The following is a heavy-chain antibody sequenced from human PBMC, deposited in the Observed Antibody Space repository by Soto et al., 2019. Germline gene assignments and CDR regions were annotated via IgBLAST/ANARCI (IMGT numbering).Heavy chain of an antibody. CDR1: GLTFSSYW. Sequence: EVQLVESGGGLVQPGGSLRLSCAASGLTFSSYWMHWVRQAPGKGLVWVSRINSDGSNTRYADSVKGRFTISRDNAKNTVHLQLNSRRAEDTAVYYCVRDSAVDGSGSYFGYWGQGTLVTVSS. CDR2: INSDGSNT. J-gene: IGHJ4*02. D-gene: IGHD3-10*01. V-gene: IGHV3-74*01. CDR3: VRDSAVDGSGSYFGY.